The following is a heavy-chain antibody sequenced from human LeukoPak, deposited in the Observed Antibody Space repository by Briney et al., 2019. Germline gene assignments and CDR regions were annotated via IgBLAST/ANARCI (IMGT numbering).Heavy chain of an antibody. D-gene: IGHD4-17*01. CDR3: AKDITRVTTVTTDH. Sequence: PGGSLRLSCAASGFTFDDYAMHWVRHAPGKGLEWVSGISWYSGSIGYADPVKGRFTISRDNAKNSLYLQMNSLRAEDTALYYCAKDITRVTTVTTDHWGQGTLVTVSS. V-gene: IGHV3-9*01. CDR1: GFTFDDYA. J-gene: IGHJ4*02. CDR2: ISWYSGSI.